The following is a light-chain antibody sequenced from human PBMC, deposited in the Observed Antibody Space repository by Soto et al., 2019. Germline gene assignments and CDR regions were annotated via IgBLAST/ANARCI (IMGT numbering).Light chain of an antibody. V-gene: IGLV1-51*01. CDR1: SSNIGNND. Sequence: QSVLTQPPSVSASPGQKVTISCSGRSSNIGNNDVSWYQQFPGTAPTLLIYDNNKRPSGITDRFSASKAGTSATLGITGLQTGDEADYYCGTWDNALTSGVFGGGTKLTVL. CDR2: DNN. J-gene: IGLJ2*01. CDR3: GTWDNALTSGV.